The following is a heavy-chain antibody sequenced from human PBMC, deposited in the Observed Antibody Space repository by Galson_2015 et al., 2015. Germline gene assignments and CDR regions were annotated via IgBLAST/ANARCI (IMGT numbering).Heavy chain of an antibody. Sequence: SLRLSCAASGFTFSNSAMNWVRQAPGKGLEWVAEIKPDGSEKYYVDSVKGRFTISRDNAKKSLYLQMNSLRVEDTAVYYCARASSSSSRAFDIWGRGTMVTVSS. J-gene: IGHJ3*02. CDR2: IKPDGSEK. CDR1: GFTFSNSA. V-gene: IGHV3-7*01. D-gene: IGHD6-6*01. CDR3: ARASSSSSRAFDI.